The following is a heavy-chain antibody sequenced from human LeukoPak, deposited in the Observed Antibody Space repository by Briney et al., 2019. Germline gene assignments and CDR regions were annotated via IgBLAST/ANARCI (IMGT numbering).Heavy chain of an antibody. CDR1: GFTFSSYS. Sequence: PGGSLRLSCAASGFTFSSYSMNWVRQAPGKGLEWVSSISSSSSYIYYADSVKGRFTISRDNAKNSLYLQMNSLRAEDTAVYYWARGVREYYDILTGYYGSSFDYWGQGTLVTVSS. CDR2: ISSSSSYI. V-gene: IGHV3-21*01. D-gene: IGHD3-9*01. J-gene: IGHJ4*02. CDR3: ARGVREYYDILTGYYGSSFDY.